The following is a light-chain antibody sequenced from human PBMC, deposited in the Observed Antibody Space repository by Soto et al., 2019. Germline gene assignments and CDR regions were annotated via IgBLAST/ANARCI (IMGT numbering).Light chain of an antibody. Sequence: DIQMTQGPSSLYASVRDRVTITCRASQGSRSYVAWYQQKPGKAPKLMIYSASTLQRVVPSRFSGSGAGTDFTLTSSSLQPEDFATYYCQNFRSAAISFGGGTKVEIK. CDR3: QNFRSAAIS. J-gene: IGKJ4*01. CDR2: SAS. CDR1: QGSRSY. V-gene: IGKV1-9*01.